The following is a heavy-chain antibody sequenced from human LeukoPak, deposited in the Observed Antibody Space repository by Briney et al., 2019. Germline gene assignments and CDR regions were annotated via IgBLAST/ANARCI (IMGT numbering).Heavy chain of an antibody. Sequence: SQTLSLTCAISGDSVSSNSAAWSWIRQSPSRGLEWLGRTYYRSKWYHDYAVSVRSRVSVNPDTSKNQFSLQLNSVTPEDTAVYYCARGGITIFGVVIIRRNYGWFDPWGQGTLVTVSS. CDR3: ARGGITIFGVVIIRRNYGWFDP. J-gene: IGHJ5*02. D-gene: IGHD3-3*01. V-gene: IGHV6-1*01. CDR2: TYYRSKWYH. CDR1: GDSVSSNSAA.